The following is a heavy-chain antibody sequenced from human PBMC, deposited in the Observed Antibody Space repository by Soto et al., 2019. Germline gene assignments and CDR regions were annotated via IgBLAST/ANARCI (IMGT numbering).Heavy chain of an antibody. CDR2: IYYSGST. CDR3: ASGSNPASVHAPVDY. Sequence: SETLSLTCTVSGGSISSSSYYWGWIRQPPGKGLEWIGSIYYSGSTYYNPSLKSRVTISVDTSKNQFSLKLSSVTAADTAVYYCASGSNPASVHAPVDYWGQGTLVTV. J-gene: IGHJ4*02. D-gene: IGHD6-13*01. V-gene: IGHV4-39*01. CDR1: GGSISSSSYY.